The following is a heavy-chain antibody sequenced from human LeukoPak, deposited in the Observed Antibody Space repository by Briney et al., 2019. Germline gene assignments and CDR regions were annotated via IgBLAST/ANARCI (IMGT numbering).Heavy chain of an antibody. Sequence: SETLSLTCAVSGGSISSGGYSWSWIRQPAGKGLEWIGRIYTSGSTNYNPSLKSRVTISVDTSKNQFSLKLSSVTAADTAVYYGAREGGLELGRSGGFNPWGQGPLVTVSS. CDR2: IYTSGST. D-gene: IGHD1-7*01. V-gene: IGHV4-61*02. CDR3: AREGGLELGRSGGFNP. CDR1: GGSISSGGYS. J-gene: IGHJ5*02.